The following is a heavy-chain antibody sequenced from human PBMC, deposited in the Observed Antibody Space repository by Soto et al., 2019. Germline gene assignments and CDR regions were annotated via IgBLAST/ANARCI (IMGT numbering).Heavy chain of an antibody. CDR2: IYYSGRT. Sequence: HVQLQESGPGLVKPSQTLSLTCTVSGGSISSGGYYWSWIRQHPGKGLEWIGSIYYSGRTYYNPSLKSRFTRSVDTSKYQFSRKLSSVTAADTAVDYCASGMLHWGQGNLVTVSS. D-gene: IGHD3-16*01. J-gene: IGHJ4*02. V-gene: IGHV4-31*03. CDR3: ASGMLH. CDR1: GGSISSGGYY.